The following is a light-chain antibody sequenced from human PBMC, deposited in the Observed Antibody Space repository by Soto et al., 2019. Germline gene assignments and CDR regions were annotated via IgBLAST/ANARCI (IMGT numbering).Light chain of an antibody. J-gene: IGKJ3*01. CDR2: GAS. Sequence: DIVLTQSPGTLSLSPGERATLSCRASQTISDNYLAWYQQKPGQSPRLLISGASIRAPGIPDRFSGSGSETDFTLTISRLEPEDFAVYYCQQYGSSPEISFGPGTKVDSK. V-gene: IGKV3-20*01. CDR3: QQYGSSPEIS. CDR1: QTISDNY.